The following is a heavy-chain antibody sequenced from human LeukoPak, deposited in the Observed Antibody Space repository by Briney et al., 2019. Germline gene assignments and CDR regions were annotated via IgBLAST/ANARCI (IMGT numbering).Heavy chain of an antibody. D-gene: IGHD2-8*01. Sequence: GGSLTLSCAASGFTFSSYDMHWVRQAPGKGLEWVAVISYDGSNKYYADSVKGRFTISRDNSKNTLSLQMHSLRAEDTAVYYCAKSARFCTNDVCYTNYYYGMDVWGQGATVTVSS. CDR2: ISYDGSNK. V-gene: IGHV3-30*18. J-gene: IGHJ6*02. CDR3: AKSARFCTNDVCYTNYYYGMDV. CDR1: GFTFSSYD.